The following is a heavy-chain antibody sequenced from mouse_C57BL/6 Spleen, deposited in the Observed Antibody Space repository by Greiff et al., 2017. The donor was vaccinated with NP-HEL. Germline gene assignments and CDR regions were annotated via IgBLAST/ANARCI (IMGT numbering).Heavy chain of an antibody. J-gene: IGHJ4*01. Sequence: VHVKQSGTVLARPGASVKMSCKTSGYTFTSYWMHWVKQRPGQGLEWIGAIYPGNSDTSYNQKFKGKAKLTAVTSASTAYMELSSLTNEDSAVYYCTRWDGSSYEYYAMDYWGQGTSVTVSS. CDR1: GYTFTSYW. D-gene: IGHD1-1*01. CDR2: IYPGNSDT. V-gene: IGHV1-5*01. CDR3: TRWDGSSYEYYAMDY.